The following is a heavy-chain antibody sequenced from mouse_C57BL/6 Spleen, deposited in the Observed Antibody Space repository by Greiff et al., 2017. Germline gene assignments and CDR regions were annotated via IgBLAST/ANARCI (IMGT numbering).Heavy chain of an antibody. Sequence: VMLVESGPELVKPGASGKISCKASGYAFSSSWMNWVKQRPGKGLEWIGRIYPGDGDTNYNGKFKGKATLTADKSSSTAYRQLSSLTSEDSAVYFCARTDGYYVGYAMDYWGQGTSVTVSS. V-gene: IGHV1-82*01. CDR3: ARTDGYYVGYAMDY. CDR2: IYPGDGDT. J-gene: IGHJ4*01. D-gene: IGHD2-3*01. CDR1: GYAFSSSW.